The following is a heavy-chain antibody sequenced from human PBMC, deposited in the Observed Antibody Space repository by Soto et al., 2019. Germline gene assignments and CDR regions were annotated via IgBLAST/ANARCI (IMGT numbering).Heavy chain of an antibody. D-gene: IGHD2-21*02. CDR1: GFTFSSYS. V-gene: IGHV3-21*01. CDR2: ISSSSSYI. J-gene: IGHJ6*02. Sequence: GGSLRLSCAASGFTFSSYSMNWVRQAPGKGLEWVSSISSSSSYIYYADSVKGRFTISRDNAKNSLYLQMNSLRAEDTAVYYCARDRAVVTPAGDYYYYGMDVWGQGTTVTVSS. CDR3: ARDRAVVTPAGDYYYYGMDV.